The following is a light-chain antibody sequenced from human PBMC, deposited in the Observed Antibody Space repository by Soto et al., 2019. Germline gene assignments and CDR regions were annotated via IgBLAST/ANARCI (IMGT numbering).Light chain of an antibody. J-gene: IGKJ4*01. CDR3: QQYGSSPLT. V-gene: IGKV3-20*01. CDR1: QSVSSNS. CDR2: GAS. Sequence: IVLTQSPGPLSLSPGEGDTLSCRASQSVSSNSLAWYQQKPGQAPRLLIYGASTRATGIPDRFSGSGSGTDFTLTINRLEPEDFAVYYCQQYGSSPLTFGGGTKVEIK.